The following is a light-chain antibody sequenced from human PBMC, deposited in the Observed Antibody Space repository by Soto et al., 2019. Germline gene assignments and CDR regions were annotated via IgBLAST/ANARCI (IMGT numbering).Light chain of an antibody. CDR1: QSVSSN. J-gene: IGKJ4*01. CDR2: VAS. Sequence: EIVMTQSPATLSVSPGERATLSCRASQSVSSNLAWYQQKPGQAPRLLIYVASTRATGIPARVSGSGSGTEFTLTISSLQSEDFAVYYCQQFNKWPLTFGGGTKVYIK. V-gene: IGKV3-15*01. CDR3: QQFNKWPLT.